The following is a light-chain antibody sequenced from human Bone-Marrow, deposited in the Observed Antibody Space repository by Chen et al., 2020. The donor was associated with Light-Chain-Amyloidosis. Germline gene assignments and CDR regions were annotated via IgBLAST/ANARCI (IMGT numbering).Light chain of an antibody. CDR1: QGLGTF. CDR2: DAS. V-gene: IGKV3-11*01. CDR3: QQRSNWPLSIT. Sequence: EVVLTQSPTTLSLSSGERATLSCRASQGLGTFLAWYQHKPGQAPRLLIYDASNRATGIPPRFSGSGSGTDFTLTIISLGPEDFAVYYCQQRSNWPLSITFGQGTRLEIQ. J-gene: IGKJ5*01.